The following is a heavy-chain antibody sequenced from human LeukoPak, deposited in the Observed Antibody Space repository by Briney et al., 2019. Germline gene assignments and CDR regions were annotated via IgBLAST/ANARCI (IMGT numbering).Heavy chain of an antibody. Sequence: PSETLSLTCTVSGGSISSGNYYWVWIRQPPGKGLEWIGSMYYSGTTYYNPSLRSRVTMSVDTSENQFSLKLSSVTAADTAVYYCARAGLVVPAAILSYYYYYMDVWGKGTTVTVSS. CDR3: ARAGLVVPAAILSYYYYYMDV. J-gene: IGHJ6*03. CDR1: GGSISSGNYY. CDR2: MYYSGTT. D-gene: IGHD2-2*02. V-gene: IGHV4-39*01.